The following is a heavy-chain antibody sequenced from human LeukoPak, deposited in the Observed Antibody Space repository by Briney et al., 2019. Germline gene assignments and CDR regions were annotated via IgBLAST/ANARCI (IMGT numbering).Heavy chain of an antibody. J-gene: IGHJ5*02. CDR3: ASSAKFCGGNSGWFDP. Sequence: GGSLRLSCAASGFTFSSYAMHWVRQAPGKGLEWVAVITYDGSNKYYADSVKGRFTISRDNSKNTLYLQMNSLRAEDTAVYYCASSAKFCGGNSGWFDPWGQGTLVTVSS. D-gene: IGHD4-23*01. CDR2: ITYDGSNK. V-gene: IGHV3-30*04. CDR1: GFTFSSYA.